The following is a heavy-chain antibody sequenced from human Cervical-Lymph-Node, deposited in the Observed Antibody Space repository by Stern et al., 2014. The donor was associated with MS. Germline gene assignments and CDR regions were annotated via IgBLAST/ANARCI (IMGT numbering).Heavy chain of an antibody. J-gene: IGHJ4*02. Sequence: QMQLVQSGTEVKKPWASVKVSCEASGYTFTSYGISWVRQAPGQGLEWMGWLSAYNGNTNYEQKCQERVTMTTDSSTSTVYMELRNLRSDDAALYYCARAAGILDFWGQGTLVTVSS. CDR1: GYTFTSYG. CDR2: LSAYNGNT. V-gene: IGHV1-18*01. CDR3: ARAAGILDF. D-gene: IGHD1-1*01.